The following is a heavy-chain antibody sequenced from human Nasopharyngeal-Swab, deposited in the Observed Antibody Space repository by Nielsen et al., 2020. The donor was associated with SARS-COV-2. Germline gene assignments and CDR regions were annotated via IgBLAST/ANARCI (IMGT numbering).Heavy chain of an antibody. CDR2: INTNTGNP. CDR1: GYTFTNYA. D-gene: IGHD3-22*01. Sequence: ASVKVSFKASGYTFTNYAMNWVRQAPGRGLEGMGWINTNTGNPMYAQGFTGRFVFSLDTSVSTAYLQISSLKAEETAVYYCARGSNGYDTSGFDYWGQGTLATVSS. CDR3: ARGSNGYDTSGFDY. V-gene: IGHV7-4-1*02. J-gene: IGHJ4*02.